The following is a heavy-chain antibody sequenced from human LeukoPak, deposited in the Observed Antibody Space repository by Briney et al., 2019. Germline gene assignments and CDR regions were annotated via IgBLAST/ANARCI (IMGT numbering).Heavy chain of an antibody. CDR1: GGSISSGSYY. V-gene: IGHV4-61*02. CDR2: IYTSGST. D-gene: IGHD6-19*01. CDR3: ARDGGIAVAGTPH. J-gene: IGHJ4*02. Sequence: SETLSLTCTVSGGSISSGSYYWSWIRQPAGKGLEWIGRIYTSGSTNYNPSPKSRVTISVDTSKNQFSLKLSSVTAADTAVYYCARDGGIAVAGTPHWGQETLVTVSS.